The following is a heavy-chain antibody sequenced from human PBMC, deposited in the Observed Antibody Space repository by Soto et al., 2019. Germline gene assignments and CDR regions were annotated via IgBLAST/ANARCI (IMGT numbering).Heavy chain of an antibody. V-gene: IGHV3-23*01. D-gene: IGHD3-10*01. J-gene: IGHJ6*01. CDR2: ISGSGGST. CDR1: GFTFSSYA. Sequence: GGSLRLSCAASGFTFSSYAMSWVRQAPGKGLEWVSAISGSGGSTYYADSVKGRFTISRDNSKNTLYLQMNSLRAEDTAVYYCAKFMGLDIGYYYGPRDGMDVWGQGTTVNVSS. CDR3: AKFMGLDIGYYYGPRDGMDV.